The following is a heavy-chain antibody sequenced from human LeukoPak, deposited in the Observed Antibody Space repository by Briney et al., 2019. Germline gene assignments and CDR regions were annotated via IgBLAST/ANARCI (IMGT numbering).Heavy chain of an antibody. CDR2: IYHSGST. Sequence: PSETLSLTCAVSGGSIGSGGCSWSWIRQPPGKGLEWIGYIYHSGSTYCNPSLKSRVTISVDRSKNQFSLKLSSVTAADTAVYYCARGSGYGDYYDYWGQGTLVTVSS. D-gene: IGHD4-17*01. CDR1: GGSIGSGGCS. CDR3: ARGSGYGDYYDY. J-gene: IGHJ4*02. V-gene: IGHV4-30-2*01.